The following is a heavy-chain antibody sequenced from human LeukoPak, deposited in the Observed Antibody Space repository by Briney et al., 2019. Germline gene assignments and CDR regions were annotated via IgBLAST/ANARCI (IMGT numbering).Heavy chain of an antibody. CDR2: INHSGST. CDR3: ARRKVVPASHQYNWFDP. J-gene: IGHJ5*02. CDR1: GGSISSYY. Sequence: SETLSLTCTVSGGSISSYYWSWIRQPPGKGLEWIGEINHSGSTNYNPSLKSRVTISVDTSKNQFSLKLSSVTAADTAVYYCARRKVVPASHQYNWFDPWGQGTLVTVSS. D-gene: IGHD2-2*01. V-gene: IGHV4-34*01.